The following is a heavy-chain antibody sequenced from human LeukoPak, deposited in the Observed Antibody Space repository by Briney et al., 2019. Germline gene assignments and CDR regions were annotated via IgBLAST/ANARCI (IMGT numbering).Heavy chain of an antibody. V-gene: IGHV7-4-1*02. CDR1: GYTFTTYP. CDR3: VRGTDTTGYFNY. Sequence: GASVKVSCKASGYTFTTYPINWVRQAPGQGLEWMGWIDTNTGSPTYAQGLTGRFVFSLDTSVSTAFLQINSLKAEDAALYFCVRGTDTTGYFNYWGQGTLVTVSS. J-gene: IGHJ4*02. D-gene: IGHD3-22*01. CDR2: IDTNTGSP.